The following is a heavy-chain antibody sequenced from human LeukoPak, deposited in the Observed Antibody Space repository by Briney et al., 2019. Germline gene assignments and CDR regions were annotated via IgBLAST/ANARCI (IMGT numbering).Heavy chain of an antibody. CDR2: IYYSGST. CDR1: GGSISSYY. D-gene: IGHD2-15*01. CDR3: ARASGMPSFDY. Sequence: SETLSLTCTVSGGSISSYYWSWIRQPPGKGLEWIEYIYYSGSTNYNPSLKSRVTISVDTSKNQFSLKLSSVTAADTAVYYCARASGMPSFDYWGQGTLVTVSS. J-gene: IGHJ4*02. V-gene: IGHV4-59*01.